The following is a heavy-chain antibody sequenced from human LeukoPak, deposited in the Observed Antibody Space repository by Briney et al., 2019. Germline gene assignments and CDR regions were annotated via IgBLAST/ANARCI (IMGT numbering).Heavy chain of an antibody. CDR3: ARDYGYSYGLINWFDP. J-gene: IGHJ5*02. CDR2: IYNSGST. CDR1: GDSINSRSYY. Sequence: PSETLSLTCNVSGDSINSRSYYWGWIRQSPGKGLEWIGNIYNSGSTYYDSSLKSRVTISVDTSKNQFSLKLSSVTAADTAVYYCARDYGYSYGLINWFDPWGQGTLVTVSS. D-gene: IGHD5-18*01. V-gene: IGHV4-39*07.